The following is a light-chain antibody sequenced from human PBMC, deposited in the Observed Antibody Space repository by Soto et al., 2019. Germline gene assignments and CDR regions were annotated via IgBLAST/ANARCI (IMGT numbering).Light chain of an antibody. CDR1: QSLLHGNGYTY. CDR3: MQALQTPVT. V-gene: IGKV2-28*01. J-gene: IGKJ4*01. CDR2: VAS. Sequence: EIVLTQSPLSVPVTPGEPASISCRSSQSLLHGNGYTYLDWYVQKPGQSPQLLIYVASNRASGVPDRFSGSGSGTDFTLKISRVEAEDVGVYYCMQALQTPVTFGGGTKVEIK.